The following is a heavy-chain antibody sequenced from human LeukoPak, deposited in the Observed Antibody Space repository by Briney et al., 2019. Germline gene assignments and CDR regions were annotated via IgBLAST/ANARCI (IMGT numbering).Heavy chain of an antibody. D-gene: IGHD3-3*01. V-gene: IGHV4-59*12. Sequence: SETLSLTCTVSGGSISSYYWSWIRQPPGKGLEWIGYIYYSGSTNYNPSLKSRVTISVDTSKNQFSLKLSSVTAADTAVYYCARVGGYDFWSGYDAFDIWGQGTMVTVSS. CDR1: GGSISSYY. CDR3: ARVGGYDFWSGYDAFDI. J-gene: IGHJ3*02. CDR2: IYYSGST.